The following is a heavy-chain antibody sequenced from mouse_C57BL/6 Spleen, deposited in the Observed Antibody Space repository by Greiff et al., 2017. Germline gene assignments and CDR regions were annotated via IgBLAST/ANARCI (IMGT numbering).Heavy chain of an antibody. V-gene: IGHV1-50*01. CDR2: IDPSDSYT. D-gene: IGHD1-1*01. Sequence: VKLQQPGAELVKPGASVKLSCKASGYTFTSYWMQWVKQRPGQGLEWIGEIDPSDSYTNYNQKFKGKATLTVDTSSSTAYMQLSSLTSEDSAVYYCARSPITTVVATGYFDVWGTGTTVTVSS. CDR1: GYTFTSYW. CDR3: ARSPITTVVATGYFDV. J-gene: IGHJ1*03.